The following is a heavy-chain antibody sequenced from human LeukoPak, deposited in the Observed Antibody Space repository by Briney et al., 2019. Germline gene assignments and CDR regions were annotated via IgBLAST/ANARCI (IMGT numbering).Heavy chain of an antibody. CDR2: IIPIFGTA. Sequence: SVKVSCKASGGTFSSYAFSWVRQAPGQGLEWMGRIIPIFGTANYAQKFQGRVTITTDESKITAYMELSSLRSEDTAVYYCARDRNVVVPAAMSYYYYYMDVWGKGTTVTVSS. J-gene: IGHJ6*03. CDR1: GGTFSSYA. CDR3: ARDRNVVVPAAMSYYYYYMDV. D-gene: IGHD2-2*01. V-gene: IGHV1-69*05.